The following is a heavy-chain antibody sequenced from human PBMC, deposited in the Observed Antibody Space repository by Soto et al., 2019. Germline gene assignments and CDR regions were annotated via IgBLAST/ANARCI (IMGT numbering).Heavy chain of an antibody. Sequence: QVQLVESGGGVVQPGRSLRLSCATSGFNFRNHAMHWVRQAPGKGLEWLAQIWFDGSKKNYADSVKGRFTISRDNSKNIFYVQMDDLRAEDTAVYYCSRDGQQLAPYTLDFWGRGTTVTVSS. D-gene: IGHD6-13*01. V-gene: IGHV3-33*01. CDR3: SRDGQQLAPYTLDF. CDR1: GFNFRNHA. J-gene: IGHJ6*02. CDR2: IWFDGSKK.